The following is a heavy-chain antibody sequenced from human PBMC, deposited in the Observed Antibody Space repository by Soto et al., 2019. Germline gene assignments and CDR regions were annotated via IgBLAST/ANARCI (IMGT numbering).Heavy chain of an antibody. CDR2: SRDKANSYRT. CDR3: ARGKDGDKPDRGMDV. Sequence: PGGSLRLSCAASGFTFSDHYMDWVRQAPGKGLEWVGRSRDKANSYRTEYAASVKGRFIISRDDLKNSLDLQMNSLKIEDTAVYYCARGKDGDKPDRGMDVWRQGTTVTVSS. CDR1: GFTFSDHY. J-gene: IGHJ6*02. V-gene: IGHV3-72*01. D-gene: IGHD3-9*01.